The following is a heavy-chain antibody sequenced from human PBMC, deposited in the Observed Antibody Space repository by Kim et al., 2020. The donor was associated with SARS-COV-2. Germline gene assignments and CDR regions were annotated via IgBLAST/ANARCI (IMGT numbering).Heavy chain of an antibody. V-gene: IGHV4-34*01. CDR2: INHSGST. CDR1: GGSFSGYY. CDR3: ARERPPNRYCSGGSCYATRRDWFDP. Sequence: SETLSLTCAVYGGSFSGYYWSWIRQPPGKGLEWIGEINHSGSTNYNPSLKSRVTISVDTSKNQFSLKLSSVTAADTAVYYCARERPPNRYCSGGSCYATRRDWFDPWGQGTLVTVSS. D-gene: IGHD2-15*01. J-gene: IGHJ5*02.